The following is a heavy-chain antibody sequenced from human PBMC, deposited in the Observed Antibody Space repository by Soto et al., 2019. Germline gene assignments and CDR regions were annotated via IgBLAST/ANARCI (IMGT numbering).Heavy chain of an antibody. CDR1: GFTFSDYY. J-gene: IGHJ4*02. D-gene: IGHD6-13*01. CDR2: ISSSTSHT. Sequence: PGGSLRLSCAVSGFTFSDYYMTWIRQAPGEGLEWVSYISSSTSHTNYADSVKGRFTISRDNAKNSLFLQMNSLRAEDTAVYYCARGRGAAADYFDFWGQGTLVTAPQ. V-gene: IGHV3-11*05. CDR3: ARGRGAAADYFDF.